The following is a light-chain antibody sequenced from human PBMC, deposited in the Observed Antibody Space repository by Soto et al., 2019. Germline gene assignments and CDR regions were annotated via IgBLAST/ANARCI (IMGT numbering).Light chain of an antibody. Sequence: ALTQPASVSGSPGQSITLSCTGTSSDVGSYNLVSWYQQHPGKAPKLMIYEGSKRPSGVSNRFSGSKSGNTASLTISGLPAEDEADYYCCSYAGSSTYVFGTGTKVTVL. J-gene: IGLJ1*01. CDR1: SSDVGSYNL. CDR2: EGS. CDR3: CSYAGSSTYV. V-gene: IGLV2-23*01.